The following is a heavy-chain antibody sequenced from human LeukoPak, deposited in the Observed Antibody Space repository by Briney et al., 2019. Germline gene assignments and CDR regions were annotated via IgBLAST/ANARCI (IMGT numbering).Heavy chain of an antibody. CDR1: GFTFDDYA. J-gene: IGHJ3*02. CDR3: AKGLVGAPLGAFDI. Sequence: GRSLRLSCAASGFTFDDYAMHWVRQAPGKGLEWVSGISWNSGSIGYADSVKGRFTIPRDNAKNSLYLQMNSLRAEDTALYYCAKGLVGAPLGAFDIWGQGTMVTVSS. CDR2: ISWNSGSI. D-gene: IGHD1-26*01. V-gene: IGHV3-9*01.